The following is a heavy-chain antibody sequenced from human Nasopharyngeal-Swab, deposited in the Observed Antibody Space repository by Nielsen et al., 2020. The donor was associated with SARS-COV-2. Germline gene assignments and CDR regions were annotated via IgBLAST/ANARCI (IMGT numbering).Heavy chain of an antibody. CDR3: AITVAGTGQDY. D-gene: IGHD6-19*01. CDR2: IYYSGST. Sequence: SETLSLTCTVSGGSISSSSYYWGWIRQPPGKGLEWIGTIYYSGSTYYNPSLKSRVTISVDTSKNQFSLKLSSVTAADTAVYYCAITVAGTGQDYWGQGTLVTVSS. CDR1: GGSISSSSYY. J-gene: IGHJ4*02. V-gene: IGHV4-39*07.